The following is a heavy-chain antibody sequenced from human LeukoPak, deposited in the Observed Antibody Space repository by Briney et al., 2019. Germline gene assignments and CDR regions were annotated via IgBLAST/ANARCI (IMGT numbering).Heavy chain of an antibody. D-gene: IGHD2-15*01. CDR1: GFTFSSYS. V-gene: IGHV3-21*01. CDR2: ISSSSSYI. J-gene: IGHJ4*02. CDR3: ARGIGYCSGGSCYMDY. Sequence: GGSLRLSCAASGFTFSSYSMNWVRQAPGKGLEWVSSISSSSSYIYYADSVKGRFTISRDNAKNSLYLQMNSLTAEDTAVFYCARGIGYCSGGSCYMDYWGQGTLVTVSS.